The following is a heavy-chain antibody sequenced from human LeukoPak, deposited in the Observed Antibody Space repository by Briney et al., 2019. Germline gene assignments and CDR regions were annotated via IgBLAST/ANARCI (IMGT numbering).Heavy chain of an antibody. CDR3: ARYPGTTSYPFDY. V-gene: IGHV1-2*02. Sequence: ASVKVSCKASGYTFTGYYMHWVRQAPGQGLEWMGWINPNSGGTNYAQKFQGRVTMTRDTSISTAYMELSRLRSDDTVVYYCARYPGTTSYPFDYWGQGTLVTVSS. D-gene: IGHD1-1*01. CDR1: GYTFTGYY. CDR2: INPNSGGT. J-gene: IGHJ4*02.